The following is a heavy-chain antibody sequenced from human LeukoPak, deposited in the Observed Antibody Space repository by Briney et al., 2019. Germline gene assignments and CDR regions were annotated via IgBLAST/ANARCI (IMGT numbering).Heavy chain of an antibody. D-gene: IGHD4-23*01. J-gene: IGHJ3*02. CDR1: GFTFNTYN. V-gene: IGHV3-21*01. Sequence: GGSLRLSCAASGFTFNTYNMNWVRQAPGRGLEWVSSISRSSHYIYYADSMKGRFTISRDNAKNSLYLQMNSLRAEDTAVYYCARETLNGGFPPPFHIWGQGTMITVSS. CDR3: ARETLNGGFPPPFHI. CDR2: ISRSSHYI.